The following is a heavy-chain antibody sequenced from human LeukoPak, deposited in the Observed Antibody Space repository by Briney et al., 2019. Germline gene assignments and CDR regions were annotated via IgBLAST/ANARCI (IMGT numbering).Heavy chain of an antibody. D-gene: IGHD6-19*01. CDR2: IRYDGTNK. Sequence: GGSLRLSCAASGFSFSFYGMHWVRQAPGKGLEWVVFIRYDGTNKYYAESVKGRFTISRDNSKNTLYLQMNSLRAEDTAVYYCALIAVAGQTWGQGTLVTVSS. J-gene: IGHJ5*02. CDR1: GFSFSFYG. V-gene: IGHV3-30*02. CDR3: ALIAVAGQT.